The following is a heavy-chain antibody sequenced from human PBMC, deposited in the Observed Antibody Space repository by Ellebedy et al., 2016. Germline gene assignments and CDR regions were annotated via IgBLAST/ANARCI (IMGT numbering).Heavy chain of an antibody. D-gene: IGHD4-17*01. J-gene: IGHJ4*02. V-gene: IGHV1-69*13. CDR3: ARGSNGDPVFHY. CDR1: GGRFKTYV. CDR2: IIPVFAKA. Sequence: ASVKVSCKASGGRFKTYVFSWVRQAPAQGLEWMGGIIPVFAKANYAQKFQGRVTITADESTTTAYMEVNSLTSEDTAVYFCARGSNGDPVFHYWGQGTLVTVSS.